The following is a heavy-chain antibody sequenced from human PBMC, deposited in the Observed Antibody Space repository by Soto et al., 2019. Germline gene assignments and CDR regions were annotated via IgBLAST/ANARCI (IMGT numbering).Heavy chain of an antibody. J-gene: IGHJ4*02. CDR1: GFSLSTSGVG. V-gene: IGHV2-5*02. CDR2: IYWDDDK. CDR3: AGGWAADYFDY. D-gene: IGHD3-16*01. Sequence: QITLTESGPTLVKPTQTLTLTCTFSGFSLSTSGVGVGWIRQPPGKALEWLSLIYWDDDKRYSPSLKSRLTITKDTSKNQGVLTRTNMDPVDPATYYGAGGWAADYFDYWGQGTLVTVSS.